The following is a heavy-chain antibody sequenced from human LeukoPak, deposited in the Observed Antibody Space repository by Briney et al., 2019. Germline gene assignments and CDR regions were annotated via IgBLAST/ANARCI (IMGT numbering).Heavy chain of an antibody. CDR3: ARVDTGLTASYFDY. CDR2: IHHGGST. J-gene: IGHJ4*02. V-gene: IGHV4-4*02. CDR1: GGSISSSNW. Sequence: SETLSLTCAVSGGSISSSNWWSWVRQPPGKGLGWIGEIHHGGSTNYNPSLKSRATISVDKSKNQFSLKLSSVTAADTALYYCARVDTGLTASYFDYWGQGTLVTVSS. D-gene: IGHD5-18*01.